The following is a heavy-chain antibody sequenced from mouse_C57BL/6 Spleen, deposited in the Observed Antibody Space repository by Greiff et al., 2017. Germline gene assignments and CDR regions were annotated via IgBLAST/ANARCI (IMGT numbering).Heavy chain of an antibody. J-gene: IGHJ4*01. CDR2: IRSKSNNYAT. CDR1: GFSFNTYA. Sequence: EVQLVESGGGLVQPKGSLKLSCAASGFSFNTYAMNWVRQAPGKGLEWVARIRSKSNNYATYYADSVKDRFTISRDDSESMLYLQMNNLKTEDTAMYYCVRQRDYDSYAMDYWGQGTSVTVSS. V-gene: IGHV10-1*01. D-gene: IGHD2-4*01. CDR3: VRQRDYDSYAMDY.